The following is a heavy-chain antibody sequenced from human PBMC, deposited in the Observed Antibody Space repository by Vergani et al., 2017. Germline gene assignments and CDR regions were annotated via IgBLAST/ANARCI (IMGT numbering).Heavy chain of an antibody. CDR2: IIPIFGIA. J-gene: IGHJ6*03. D-gene: IGHD4-17*01. V-gene: IGHV1-69*01. CDR3: ARARANYGDYPPYDYYYMDV. CDR1: GGTFSSYA. Sequence: QVQLVQSGAEVKKPGSSVKVSCKASGGTFSSYAISWVRQAPGQGLEWMGGIIPIFGIANYAQKFQGRVTITADESTSTAYMELSSLRSEDTAVYYCARARANYGDYPPYDYYYMDVWGKGTTVTVSS.